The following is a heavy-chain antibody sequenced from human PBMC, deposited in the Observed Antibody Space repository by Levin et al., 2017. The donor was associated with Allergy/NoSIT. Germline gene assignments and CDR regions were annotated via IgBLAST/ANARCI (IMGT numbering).Heavy chain of an antibody. CDR3: ARDTYYYDSSGYFFDY. Sequence: LSLTCAASGFTFSSYAMHWVRQAPGKGLEWVAVISYDGSNKYYADSVKGRFTISRDNSKNTLYLQMNSLRAEDTAVYYCARDTYYYDSSGYFFDYWGQGTLVTVSS. CDR1: GFTFSSYA. J-gene: IGHJ4*02. V-gene: IGHV3-30-3*01. D-gene: IGHD3-22*01. CDR2: ISYDGSNK.